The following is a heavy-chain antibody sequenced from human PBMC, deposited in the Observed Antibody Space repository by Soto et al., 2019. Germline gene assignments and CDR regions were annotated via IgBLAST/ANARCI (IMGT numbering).Heavy chain of an antibody. Sequence: GGSLRLSCAASGFTFSSYGMHWVRQAPGKGLEWVAVIWYDGSNKYYADSVKGRFTISRDNSKNTLYLQMNSLRAEDTAVYYCARDALVRGYSGYDSYGMDVWGQGTTVTVSS. CDR3: ARDALVRGYSGYDSYGMDV. D-gene: IGHD5-12*01. J-gene: IGHJ6*02. CDR1: GFTFSSYG. CDR2: IWYDGSNK. V-gene: IGHV3-33*01.